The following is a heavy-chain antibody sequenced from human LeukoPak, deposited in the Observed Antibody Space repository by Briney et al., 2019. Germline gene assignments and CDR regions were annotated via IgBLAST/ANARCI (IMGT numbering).Heavy chain of an antibody. CDR2: IYYSGST. D-gene: IGHD2-8*01. J-gene: IGHJ4*01. CDR3: TSGGMVSGDY. V-gene: IGHV4-59*01. Sequence: PSETLSLTCAVSGGSINSYYWSWIRQPPGKGLEWIGYIYYSGSTNYNPSPKSRVTISRDTSKNQFSLKLRSVTAADTAVYYCTSGGMVSGDYWGHGTLVTVSS. CDR1: GGSINSYY.